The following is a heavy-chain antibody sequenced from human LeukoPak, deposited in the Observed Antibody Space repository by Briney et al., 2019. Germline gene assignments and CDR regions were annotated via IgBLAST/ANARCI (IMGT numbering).Heavy chain of an antibody. CDR2: INHSGST. V-gene: IGHV4-34*01. Sequence: PSETLSLTCAVYGGSFSGYYWSWIRQPPGKGLEWIGEINHSGSTNYNPSLKSRVTISADTSKNQFSLKLSSVTAADTAVYYCATGHSTFDPWGQGTLVTVSS. CDR3: ATGHSTFDP. CDR1: GGSFSGYY. J-gene: IGHJ5*02.